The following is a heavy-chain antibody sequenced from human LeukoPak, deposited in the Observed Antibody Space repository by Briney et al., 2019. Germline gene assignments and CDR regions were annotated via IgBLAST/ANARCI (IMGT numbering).Heavy chain of an antibody. CDR1: GYSFTSYW. CDR3: ARLAPDCSSTRCYQGWFDP. V-gene: IGHV5-51*01. D-gene: IGHD2-2*01. Sequence: GESLKISCKGSGYSFTSYWIGWVRQMPGKGLEWMGIIYPGDADTRYSPSFQGQVTISADKSISTAYLQWSSLKASDTAMYYCARLAPDCSSTRCYQGWFDPWGQGTLVTVSS. J-gene: IGHJ5*02. CDR2: IYPGDADT.